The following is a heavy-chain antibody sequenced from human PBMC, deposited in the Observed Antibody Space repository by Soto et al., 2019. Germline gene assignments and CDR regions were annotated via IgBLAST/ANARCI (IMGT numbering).Heavy chain of an antibody. Sequence: QVQLQESGPGLVKPSETLSLTCTVSGGSISSYYWSWIRQPPGKGLEWIGYIYYSGSTNYNPSLKSRVTISLDTSKNQFCLKLSDVTAAETAVYYCARGDYGGNSPAFDIWGQGTMVTVSS. D-gene: IGHD2-21*02. V-gene: IGHV4-59*01. CDR1: GGSISSYY. CDR3: ARGDYGGNSPAFDI. CDR2: IYYSGST. J-gene: IGHJ3*02.